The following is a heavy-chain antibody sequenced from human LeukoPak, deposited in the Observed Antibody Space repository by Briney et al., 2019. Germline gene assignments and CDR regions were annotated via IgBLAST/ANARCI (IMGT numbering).Heavy chain of an antibody. Sequence: GGSLRLSCAASGFTYSHYGMHWVRQAPGKGLEWVAVIWSDGTQKHYGDAVKGRFTISRDNSMKTLFLQMNSLRGDDTAVYYCAKDAQRGFDYSNSLESWGQGTLVTVSS. CDR3: AKDAQRGFDYSNSLES. V-gene: IGHV3-33*06. CDR2: IWSDGTQK. J-gene: IGHJ5*01. CDR1: GFTYSHYG. D-gene: IGHD4-11*01.